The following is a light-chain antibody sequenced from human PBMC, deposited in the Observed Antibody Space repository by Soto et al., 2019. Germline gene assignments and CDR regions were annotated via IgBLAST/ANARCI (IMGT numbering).Light chain of an antibody. CDR3: QHYDNWPPRT. V-gene: IGKV3-20*01. J-gene: IGKJ1*01. Sequence: EIVLTQSPGTLSLSPGERATLSCRASQSVRSNLAWYQQKPGQAPRLLIYGASNRATGIPDRFSGSGSGTDFTLTISRLEPEDFAVYYCQHYDNWPPRTFGQGTKVDIK. CDR1: QSVRSN. CDR2: GAS.